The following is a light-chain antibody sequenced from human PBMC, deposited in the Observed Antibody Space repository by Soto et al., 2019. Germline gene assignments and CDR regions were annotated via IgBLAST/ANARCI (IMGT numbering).Light chain of an antibody. J-gene: IGKJ5*01. V-gene: IGKV4-1*01. CDR2: AAS. Sequence: DIVMTQSPDSLAVSLGERATINCTSSQSVLYSANNNNYLAWHQQTPGKAPELLIYAASTVQSVVPSRFSGSGSATDFTLTISILQAEVVAIYYCQTYNTARPTFGQGTRLEI. CDR3: QTYNTARPT. CDR1: QSVLYSANNNNY.